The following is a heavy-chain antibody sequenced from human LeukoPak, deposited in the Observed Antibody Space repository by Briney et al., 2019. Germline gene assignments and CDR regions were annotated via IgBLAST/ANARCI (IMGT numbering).Heavy chain of an antibody. CDR1: GFTFSSYG. Sequence: PGRSLRLSCAASGFTFSSYGMHWVRQAPGKGLEWVAVISYDGSNKYYADSVKGRFTISRDNSKNTLYLQMNSLRAEDTAVYYCAKAQSWVFGVVISPLFDYWGQGTLVTVSS. CDR2: ISYDGSNK. D-gene: IGHD3-3*01. V-gene: IGHV3-30*18. CDR3: AKAQSWVFGVVISPLFDY. J-gene: IGHJ4*02.